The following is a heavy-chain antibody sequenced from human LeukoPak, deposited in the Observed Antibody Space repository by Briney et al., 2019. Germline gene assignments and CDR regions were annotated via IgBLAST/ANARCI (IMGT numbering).Heavy chain of an antibody. V-gene: IGHV4-61*01. Sequence: SEALSLTCTVSGGSVSSGSYYWSWIRQPPGKGLEWIGYIYYSASTNYNPSLKSRVTISVDTSNNQFSLKLSSVTAADTAVYYCARGSRGYSYGWGQGTLVTVSS. CDR1: GGSVSSGSYY. CDR3: ARGSRGYSYG. J-gene: IGHJ4*02. D-gene: IGHD5-18*01. CDR2: IYYSAST.